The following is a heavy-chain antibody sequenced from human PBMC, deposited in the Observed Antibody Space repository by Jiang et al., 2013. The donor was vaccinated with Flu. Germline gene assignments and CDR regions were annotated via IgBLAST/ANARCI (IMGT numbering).Heavy chain of an antibody. CDR1: GDSVSSRSRY. CDR3: ARQWDDTGNYYARTHFDS. Sequence: GLVKPSETLSLTCSVSGDSVSSRSRYVGLDPPRPRGKGLEWIASIYGGSTYYNPSLQSRVTLSVDASNNHFSLSLNSVTAADGAIYYCARQWDDTGNYYARTHFDSWGQGILVTVSS. CDR2: IYGGST. J-gene: IGHJ4*02. V-gene: IGHV4-39*01. D-gene: IGHD1-26*01.